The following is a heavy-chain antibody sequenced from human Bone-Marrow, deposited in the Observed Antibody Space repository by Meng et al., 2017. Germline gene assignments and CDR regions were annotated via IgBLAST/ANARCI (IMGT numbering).Heavy chain of an antibody. J-gene: IGHJ6*02. CDR3: ARDCQSSLWFGGYYYYGMDV. D-gene: IGHD3-10*01. CDR1: GFTFSSYE. CDR2: ISSSANTM. Sequence: GGSLRLSCAASGFTFSSYEMNWVRQAPGKGLEWLSYISSSANTMFYADSVKGRCTISRNNAENSLYLQMNGLRAEDTAVYYCARDCQSSLWFGGYYYYGMDVWGQGTTVTVSS. V-gene: IGHV3-48*03.